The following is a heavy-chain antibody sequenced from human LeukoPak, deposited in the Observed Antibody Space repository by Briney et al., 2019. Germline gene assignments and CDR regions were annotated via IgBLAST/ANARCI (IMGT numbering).Heavy chain of an antibody. CDR1: GFIFGDYA. Sequence: QPGGSLRLSCAASGFIFGDYAMHWVRQAPGKGPEWVAAIAFDDTDRYYIDSVKGRFTISRDDSKNTLYLHMTSLRAEDTAVYYCTNSDDYGDYWGQGTLVTVSS. CDR2: IAFDDTDR. CDR3: TNSDDYGDY. J-gene: IGHJ4*02. V-gene: IGHV3-30*04.